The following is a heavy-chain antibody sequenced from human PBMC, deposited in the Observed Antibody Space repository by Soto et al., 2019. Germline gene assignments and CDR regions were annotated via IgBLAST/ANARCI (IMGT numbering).Heavy chain of an antibody. V-gene: IGHV5-10-1*01. J-gene: IGHJ4*02. CDR2: IDPSDSYT. CDR3: ARHPVYSGSYPHFDY. Sequence: EVQLVQSGAEVKKPGESLRISCKGSGYSFTNYWISWVRQMPGKGLEWMVRIDPSDSYTNYSPSFQGHVTISADKSISTAYLQWSSLKASDTAMYYCARHPVYSGSYPHFDYWGQGTLVTVSS. CDR1: GYSFTNYW. D-gene: IGHD1-26*01.